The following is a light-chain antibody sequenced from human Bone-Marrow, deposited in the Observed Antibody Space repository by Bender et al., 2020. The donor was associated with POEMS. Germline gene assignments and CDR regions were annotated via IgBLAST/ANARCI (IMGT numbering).Light chain of an antibody. J-gene: IGLJ3*02. Sequence: AARITCSGDSLAHQYVYWYQQKSGQAPVLLIFKDSERPSGIPERFSASSSGTTVTLTISGVQAEDEADYYCQSSDTSVTFRVFGGGTKVTVL. V-gene: IGLV3-25*03. CDR1: SLAHQY. CDR2: KDS. CDR3: QSSDTSVTFRV.